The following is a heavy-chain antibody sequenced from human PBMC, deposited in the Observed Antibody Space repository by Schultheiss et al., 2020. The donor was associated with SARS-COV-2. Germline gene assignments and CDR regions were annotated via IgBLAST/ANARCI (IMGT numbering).Heavy chain of an antibody. CDR2: ISSSGSTI. CDR1: GGSFSGYY. D-gene: IGHD4-17*01. J-gene: IGHJ6*02. V-gene: IGHV3-11*01. Sequence: LSLTCAVYGGSFSGYYWSWIRQPPGKGLEWVSYISSSGSTIYYADSVKGRFTISRDNSKNTLYLQMNSLRAEDTAVYYCARGVLLSDYPLLDLWGQGTTVTVSS. CDR3: ARGVLLSDYPLLDL.